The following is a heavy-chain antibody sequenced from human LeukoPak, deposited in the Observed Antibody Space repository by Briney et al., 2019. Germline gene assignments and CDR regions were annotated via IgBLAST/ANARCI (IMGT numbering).Heavy chain of an antibody. CDR2: IWNDGSDQ. Sequence: GESLRLSCTTSGFTFRHYGMHWVRQAPGKGLEWVAVIWNDGSDQRYADFVRGRFTVSRDNSNNILYLQMNGLTADDTARYYCAKDGVGSQSYHAFDIWGQETVVSVSS. CDR3: AKDGVGSQSYHAFDI. D-gene: IGHD1-26*01. V-gene: IGHV3-30*02. CDR1: GFTFRHYG. J-gene: IGHJ3*02.